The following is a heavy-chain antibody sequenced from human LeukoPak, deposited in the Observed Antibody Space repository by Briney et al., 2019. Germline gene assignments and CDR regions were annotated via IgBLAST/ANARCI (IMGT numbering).Heavy chain of an antibody. CDR1: GFTFSNYA. Sequence: PGGFLRLSCAASGFTFSNYAMSWVRQAPGRGLEWVSAISGSGGSTHYADSVKGRFTISRDNSKNTLYLQMNSLRAEDTAVYYCAKVLNYYASGYFDYWGQGTLVTVSS. CDR2: ISGSGGST. D-gene: IGHD3-10*01. CDR3: AKVLNYYASGYFDY. J-gene: IGHJ4*02. V-gene: IGHV3-23*01.